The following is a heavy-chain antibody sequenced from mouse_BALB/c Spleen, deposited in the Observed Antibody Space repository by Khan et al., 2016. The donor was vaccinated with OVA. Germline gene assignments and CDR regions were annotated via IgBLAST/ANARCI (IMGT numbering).Heavy chain of an antibody. Sequence: VQLKESGPGLVKPSQTVSLTYTVTGISITTGNYRWSWIRQFPGNKLEWIGYIYYSGTITYNPSLTSRTTITRDTSKNQFFLEMNSLTAEDTATYFCARDGAYDGYFDYWGQGTTLTVSS. CDR2: IYYSGTI. J-gene: IGHJ2*01. CDR3: ARDGAYDGYFDY. V-gene: IGHV3-5*02. D-gene: IGHD2-12*01. CDR1: GISITTGNYR.